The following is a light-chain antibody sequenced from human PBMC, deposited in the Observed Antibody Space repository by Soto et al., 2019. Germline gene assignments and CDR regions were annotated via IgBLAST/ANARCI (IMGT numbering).Light chain of an antibody. CDR1: QSISSY. V-gene: IGKV1-39*01. Sequence: DIQMTQSPSSLSASVGDRVTITCRASQSISSYLNWYQQKPGKAPKLLIYAASSLQSGVPSRFSGSGSGTDVTLTLSSLQPEDFATYYCQQSYSTPPTFGGGTKVEIK. CDR3: QQSYSTPPT. CDR2: AAS. J-gene: IGKJ4*01.